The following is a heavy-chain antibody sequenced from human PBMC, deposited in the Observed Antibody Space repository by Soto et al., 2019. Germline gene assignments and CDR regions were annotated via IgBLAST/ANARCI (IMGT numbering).Heavy chain of an antibody. CDR1: GFNVSISY. D-gene: IGHD2-2*01. J-gene: IGHJ4*02. CDR2: MYSGGET. Sequence: GSLRHSCAASGFNVSISYMSWVRQVPGKGLDWVSIMYSGGETYYAASVKGRFTMSRDNSKNTLDLQMTSLTAEDTAVYYCAKRKYCSSTTCFDYWGQG. CDR3: AKRKYCSSTTCFDY. V-gene: IGHV3-66*01.